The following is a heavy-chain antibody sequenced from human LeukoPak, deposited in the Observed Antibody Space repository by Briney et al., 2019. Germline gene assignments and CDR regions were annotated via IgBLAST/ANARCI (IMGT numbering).Heavy chain of an antibody. V-gene: IGHV3-23*01. CDR1: GFTFSSYA. CDR3: AKGFLSYYYESSGYPKFSFDY. J-gene: IGHJ4*02. D-gene: IGHD3-22*01. Sequence: PGGSLRLSCAASGFTFSSYAMSWVRQAPGKGLEWVSAISGSGGSTYYADSVKGRFTISRDNSKNTLYLQMNSLRAEDTAVYYCAKGFLSYYYESSGYPKFSFDYWGQGTLVTVSS. CDR2: ISGSGGST.